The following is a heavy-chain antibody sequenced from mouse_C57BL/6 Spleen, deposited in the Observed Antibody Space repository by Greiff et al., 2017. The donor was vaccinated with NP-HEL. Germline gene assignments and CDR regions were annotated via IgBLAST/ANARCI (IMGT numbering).Heavy chain of an antibody. J-gene: IGHJ2*01. CDR1: GYTFTSYW. V-gene: IGHV1-72*01. D-gene: IGHD1-1*01. Sequence: QVQLQQPGAELVKPGASVKLSCKASGYTFTSYWMHWVKQRPGRGLEWIGRIDPNSGGTKYNEKFKSKATLTVDKPSSTAYMQLSSLTSEDSAVYYCARWIITTVVASFDYFDYWGQGTTLTVSS. CDR2: IDPNSGGT. CDR3: ARWIITTVVASFDYFDY.